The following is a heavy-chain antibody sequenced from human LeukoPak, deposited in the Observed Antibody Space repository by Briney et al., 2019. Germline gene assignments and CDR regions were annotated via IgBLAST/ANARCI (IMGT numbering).Heavy chain of an antibody. CDR1: GGSISSGDYY. CDR2: IYYSGST. J-gene: IGHJ6*02. Sequence: PSQTLSLTCTVSGGSISSGDYYWSWIRQPSGKGLEWIGYIYYSGSTYYNPSLKSRVTISVDTSKNQFSLKLSSVTAADTAVYYCARDNTYLPEWPPEEDYGMDVWGQGTTVTVSS. V-gene: IGHV4-30-4*01. CDR3: ARDNTYLPEWPPEEDYGMDV. D-gene: IGHD3-3*01.